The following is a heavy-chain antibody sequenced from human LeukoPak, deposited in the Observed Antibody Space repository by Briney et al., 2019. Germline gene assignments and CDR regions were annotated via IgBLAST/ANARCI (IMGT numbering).Heavy chain of an antibody. CDR1: GGTFSSYT. D-gene: IGHD2-2*02. CDR2: IIPIFGTA. Sequence: ASVKVSCKASGGTFSSYTISWVRQAPGQGLEWMGGIIPIFGTANYAQKFQGRVTITADESTSTAYMELSSLRSEDTAVYYCARVLSMGVPAAINWFDPWGQGTLVTVSS. CDR3: ARVLSMGVPAAINWFDP. V-gene: IGHV1-69*13. J-gene: IGHJ5*02.